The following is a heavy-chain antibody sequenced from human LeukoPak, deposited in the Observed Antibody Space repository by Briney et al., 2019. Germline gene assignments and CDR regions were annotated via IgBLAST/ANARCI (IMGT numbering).Heavy chain of an antibody. V-gene: IGHV3-23*01. CDR3: AKDYYDSTGYYYPAFDF. J-gene: IGHJ4*02. Sequence: PGGSLRLSCVASGFSFSNYVMTWVRRAPGKGLDWVSAVSGGGGTTYYADSVKGRFTISRDNSKNTLYLRMNSLRAEDTAVYYCAKDYYDSTGYYYPAFDFWGQGTLVTVSS. CDR2: VSGGGGTT. D-gene: IGHD3-22*01. CDR1: GFSFSNYV.